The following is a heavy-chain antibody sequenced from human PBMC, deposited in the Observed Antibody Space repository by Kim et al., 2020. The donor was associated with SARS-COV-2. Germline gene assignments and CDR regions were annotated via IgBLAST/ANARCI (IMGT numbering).Heavy chain of an antibody. D-gene: IGHD5-18*01. CDR3: ARSPPLVDTAMVHY. CDR2: ISAYNGNT. CDR1: GYTFTSYG. Sequence: ASVKVSCKASGYTFTSYGISWVRQAPGQGLEWMGWISAYNGNTNYAQKLQGRVTMTTDTSTSTAYMELRSLRSDDTAVYYCARSPPLVDTAMVHYWGQGTLVTVSS. V-gene: IGHV1-18*01. J-gene: IGHJ4*02.